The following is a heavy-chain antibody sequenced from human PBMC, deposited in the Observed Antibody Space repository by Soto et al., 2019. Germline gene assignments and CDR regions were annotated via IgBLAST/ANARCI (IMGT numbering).Heavy chain of an antibody. V-gene: IGHV3-7*01. J-gene: IGHJ4*02. CDR3: ARDATGSTNDY. CDR1: GFTFSSYW. D-gene: IGHD1-7*01. CDR2: IKQDGSEK. Sequence: PGGSLRLSCATSGFTFSSYWMSWVRQAPGKGLEWVANIKQDGSEKYYVDSVMGRFTISRDNAKNSLYLQMNGLRAEDTAVYYCARDATGSTNDYWGQGTLVTVSS.